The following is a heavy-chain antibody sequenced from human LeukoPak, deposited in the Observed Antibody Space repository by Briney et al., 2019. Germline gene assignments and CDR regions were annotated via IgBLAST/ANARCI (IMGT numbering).Heavy chain of an antibody. J-gene: IGHJ4*02. CDR2: IYYSGST. D-gene: IGHD5-18*01. V-gene: IGHV4-39*01. Sequence: PSETLSLTCTVSGGSISSSSYYWGWLRQPPGKGLEWIGSIYYSGSTYYNPSLKSRVTISVDTSKNQFSLKLSSVTAADTAVYYCASSSKAMVTPFDYWGQGTLVTVSS. CDR1: GGSISSSSYY. CDR3: ASSSKAMVTPFDY.